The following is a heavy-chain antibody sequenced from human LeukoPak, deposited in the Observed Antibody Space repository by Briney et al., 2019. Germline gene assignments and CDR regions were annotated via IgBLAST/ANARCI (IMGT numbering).Heavy chain of an antibody. D-gene: IGHD3-22*01. J-gene: IGHJ1*01. CDR2: ISGSGGST. V-gene: IGHV3-23*01. CDR1: GFTFSSYA. CDR3: AKDPQSPMIVVARLYFQH. Sequence: GRSLRLSCAASGFTFSSYAMSWVRQAPGKGLEWVSAISGSGGSTYYADSVKGRFTISRDNSKNTLYLQMNSLRAEDTAVYYCAKDPQSPMIVVARLYFQHWGQGTLVTVSS.